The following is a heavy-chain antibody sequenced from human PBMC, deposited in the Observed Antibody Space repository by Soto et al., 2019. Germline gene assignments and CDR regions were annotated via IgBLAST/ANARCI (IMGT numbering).Heavy chain of an antibody. J-gene: IGHJ5*02. CDR3: ARPRRSLYGSGHNWFDP. V-gene: IGHV4-31*03. Sequence: SETLSLTCTVSGGSISSGGYYWSWIRQHPGKGLEWIGYIYYSGSTYYNPSLKSRVTISVDTSKNQFSLKLSSATAADTAVYYCARPRRSLYGSGHNWFDPWGQGTLVTVSS. CDR1: GGSISSGGYY. D-gene: IGHD3-10*01. CDR2: IYYSGST.